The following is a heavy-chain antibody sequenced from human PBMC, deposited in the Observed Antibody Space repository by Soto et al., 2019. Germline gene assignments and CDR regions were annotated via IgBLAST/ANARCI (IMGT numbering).Heavy chain of an antibody. Sequence: VQLRESGPGLVKPSQTLSLTCTVSGDSISSGNKYWSWIRQPPGKGLEWIGYVFPSGTTYYNPSLKGRVSISLDASENQFSLKFASVTDADSAVYYCARVPSPFDYYYAMDVWGQGTTVTVSS. J-gene: IGHJ6*02. CDR1: GDSISSGNKY. CDR3: ARVPSPFDYYYAMDV. D-gene: IGHD3-16*01. CDR2: VFPSGTT. V-gene: IGHV4-30-4*01.